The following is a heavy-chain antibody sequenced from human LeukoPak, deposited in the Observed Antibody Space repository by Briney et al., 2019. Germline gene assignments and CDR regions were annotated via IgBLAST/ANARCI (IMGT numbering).Heavy chain of an antibody. Sequence: PGGSLRLSCAASGFTFSSYSMNWVRQAPGKGLEWVSSISSSSSYIYYADSVKGRFTISRDNAKNSLYLQMNSLRAEDTAVYYCAREITIFGVVGLDYWGQGTLVTVSS. CDR1: GFTFSSYS. CDR2: ISSSSSYI. D-gene: IGHD3-3*01. V-gene: IGHV3-21*01. J-gene: IGHJ4*02. CDR3: AREITIFGVVGLDY.